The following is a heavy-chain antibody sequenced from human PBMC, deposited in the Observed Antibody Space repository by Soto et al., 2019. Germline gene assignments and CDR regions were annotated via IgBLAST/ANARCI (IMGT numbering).Heavy chain of an antibody. CDR1: GGSFDTYY. CDR2: SNHRGSN. V-gene: IGHV4-34*01. Sequence: SETLSLTCVVSGGSFDTYYWNWIRQSPGKGLEWIGESNHRGSNNYSPSLKSRVTISLDTSKNQFSLKLTSVTAADTAVYYCARGGSSDWQVALDMWGQGTMVTVSS. J-gene: IGHJ3*02. CDR3: ARGGSSDWQVALDM. D-gene: IGHD2-21*02.